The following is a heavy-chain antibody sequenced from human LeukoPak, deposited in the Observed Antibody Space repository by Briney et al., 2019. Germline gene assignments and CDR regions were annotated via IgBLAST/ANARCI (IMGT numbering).Heavy chain of an antibody. D-gene: IGHD1-26*01. CDR2: IRFDGSNR. V-gene: IGHV3-30*02. CDR1: GFTLTNYG. J-gene: IGHJ2*01. CDR3: ARETSGGSYYDL. Sequence: GGSLRLPCAASGFTLTNYGMHWVRQAPGKGLEWVSFIRFDGSNRYYADSVKGRFTISRDTSKSTLYLQMDRLRSNDTAVYFCARETSGGSYYDLWGRGTLVSVSS.